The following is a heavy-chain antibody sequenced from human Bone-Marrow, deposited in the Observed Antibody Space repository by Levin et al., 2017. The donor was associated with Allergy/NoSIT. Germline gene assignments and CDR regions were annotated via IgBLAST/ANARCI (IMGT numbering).Heavy chain of an antibody. CDR1: GFTFSTSE. Sequence: PGGSLRLSCAASGFTFSTSEMVWVRQAPGKGLEWVSHIISSGNSIYYADSVKGRFTVSRDNSKNSLFLEMNNLRVDDTAVYYCATDLTPNWVPDAFNLWGRGTLVTVSS. D-gene: IGHD7-27*01. CDR2: IISSGNSI. V-gene: IGHV3-48*03. CDR3: ATDLTPNWVPDAFNL. J-gene: IGHJ2*01.